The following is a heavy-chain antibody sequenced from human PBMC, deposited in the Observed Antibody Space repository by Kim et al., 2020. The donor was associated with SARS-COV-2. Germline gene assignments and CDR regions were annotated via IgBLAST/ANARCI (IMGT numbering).Heavy chain of an antibody. CDR3: AKGRYGGNQWRSFDY. CDR1: GFTFSSYA. D-gene: IGHD2-15*01. CDR2: ISGSGGST. J-gene: IGHJ4*02. V-gene: IGHV3-23*01. Sequence: GGSLRLSCAASGFTFSSYAMSWVRQAPGKGLEWVSAISGSGGSTYYADSVKGRFTISRDNSKNTLYLQMNSLRAEDTAVYYCAKGRYGGNQWRSFDYWGQGILITVSS.